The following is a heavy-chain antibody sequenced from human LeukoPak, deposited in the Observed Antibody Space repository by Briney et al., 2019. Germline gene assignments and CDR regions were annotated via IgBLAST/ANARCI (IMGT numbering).Heavy chain of an antibody. CDR2: ISYDGSNK. CDR1: GFTFSSYG. D-gene: IGHD6-19*01. Sequence: GGSLRLSCAASGFTFSSYGMHWVRQAPGKGLEWVAVISYDGSNKYYADSVKGRFTISRDNSKNTPYLQMNSLRAGDTAVYYCAKGRKQWLVGVDYWGQGTLVTVSS. J-gene: IGHJ4*02. V-gene: IGHV3-30*18. CDR3: AKGRKQWLVGVDY.